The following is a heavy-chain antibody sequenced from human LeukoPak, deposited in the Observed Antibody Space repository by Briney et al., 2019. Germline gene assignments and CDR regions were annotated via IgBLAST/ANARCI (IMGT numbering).Heavy chain of an antibody. Sequence: GGSLRLSCAASGLTFSSYEMNWVRQAPGKGLEWVSYISSSGSTIYYADSVKGRFTISRDNAKNSLYLQMNSLRAEDTAVYYCARAGDILTGSFDYWGQGTLVTVSS. CDR3: ARAGDILTGSFDY. CDR2: ISSSGSTI. D-gene: IGHD3-9*01. CDR1: GLTFSSYE. V-gene: IGHV3-48*03. J-gene: IGHJ4*02.